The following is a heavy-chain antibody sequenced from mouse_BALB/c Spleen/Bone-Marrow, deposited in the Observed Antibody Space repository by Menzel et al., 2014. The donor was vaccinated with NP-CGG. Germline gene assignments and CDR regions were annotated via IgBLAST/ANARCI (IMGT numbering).Heavy chain of an antibody. CDR1: GFDFSRYW. D-gene: IGHD1-1*01. Sequence: EVKVEESGGGLVQPGGSLKLSCAASGFDFSRYWMSWVRQAPGKGLEWIGEINPDSSTINYTPSLKDKFIISRDNAKNTLYLQISKVRSEETALYYGARLNYYGNLFVWGAGTTVTVSS. CDR3: ARLNYYGNLFV. V-gene: IGHV4-1*02. CDR2: INPDSSTI. J-gene: IGHJ1*01.